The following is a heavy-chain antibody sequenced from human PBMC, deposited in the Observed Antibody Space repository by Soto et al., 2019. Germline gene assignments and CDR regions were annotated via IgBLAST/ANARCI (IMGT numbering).Heavy chain of an antibody. D-gene: IGHD3-3*01. CDR1: GFTFRSYA. Sequence: GGSLRLSCAASGFTFRSYAMSWVRQAPGKGLEWVSTINGNDGSTYYADSVKGRFTISRDNSKNTLYLQMNSLRVEDTAVYYCAKAGTIFGVVMNNWFDPWGQGTLVTVS. J-gene: IGHJ5*02. CDR3: AKAGTIFGVVMNNWFDP. CDR2: INGNDGST. V-gene: IGHV3-23*01.